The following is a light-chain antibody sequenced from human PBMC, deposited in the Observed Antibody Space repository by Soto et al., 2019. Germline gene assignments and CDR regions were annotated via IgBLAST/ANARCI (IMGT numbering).Light chain of an antibody. CDR2: EVS. Sequence: QSALTQPASVSGSPGQSITISCTGTSSDIGLYNYVSWYQQHPGKAPKLIIFEVSNRPSGVSNRFSGSKSGNTASLTISGLQAEDGADYYCSSFTGSSTLVFGSGTKLTVL. CDR1: SSDIGLYNY. J-gene: IGLJ1*01. CDR3: SSFTGSSTLV. V-gene: IGLV2-14*01.